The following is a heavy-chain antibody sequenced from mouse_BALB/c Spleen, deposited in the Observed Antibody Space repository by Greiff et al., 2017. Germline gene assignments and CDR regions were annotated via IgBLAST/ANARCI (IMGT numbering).Heavy chain of an antibody. CDR1: GFTFTSYW. CDR2: IDPSDSET. V-gene: IGHV1-69*02. J-gene: IGHJ4*01. Sequence: QVQLQQPGAELVKPGAPVKLSCKASGFTFTSYWMNWVKQRPGRGLEWIGRIDPSDSETQYNQKLKDKATLTVDKTSSTAYIQLRSLTSEDAAVYYCAGEKRGAKGDALDYWGQGTTVTVSS. CDR3: AGEKRGAKGDALDY.